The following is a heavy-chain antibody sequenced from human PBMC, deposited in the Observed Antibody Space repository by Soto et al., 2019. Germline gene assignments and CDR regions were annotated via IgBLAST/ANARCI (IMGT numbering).Heavy chain of an antibody. CDR1: GFTLSDYY. D-gene: IGHD4-4*01. J-gene: IGHJ4*02. CDR3: PRAGRNSIDY. CDR2: ISSSGSTI. Sequence: GGSLRLSGAASGFTLSDYYMSWVRQAPGKGLEWVSYISSSGSTIYYADSVKGRFTISRDNAKNSLYLQMNSLRAEDTAVYYCPRAGRNSIDYRGQGPLVTVSS. V-gene: IGHV3-11*01.